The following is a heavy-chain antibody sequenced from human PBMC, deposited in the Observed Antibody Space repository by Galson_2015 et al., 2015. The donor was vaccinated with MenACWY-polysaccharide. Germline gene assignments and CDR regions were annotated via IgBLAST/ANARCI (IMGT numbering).Heavy chain of an antibody. Sequence: TLSLTCAVYGGSFSGYYWSWIRQPPGKGLEWIGEINHSGSTNYNPSLKSRVTISVDTSKNQFSLKLSSVTAADTAVYYCARVSKMVRGTTVYYYYGMDVWGQGTTVTVSS. CDR2: INHSGST. CDR1: GGSFSGYY. D-gene: IGHD3-10*01. CDR3: ARVSKMVRGTTVYYYYGMDV. J-gene: IGHJ6*02. V-gene: IGHV4-34*01.